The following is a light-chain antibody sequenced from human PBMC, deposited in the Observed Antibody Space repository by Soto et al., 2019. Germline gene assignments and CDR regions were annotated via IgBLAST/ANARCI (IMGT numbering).Light chain of an antibody. CDR3: SSYTTSSTRV. CDR1: SSDVGIYNY. CDR2: EVS. J-gene: IGLJ1*01. Sequence: SALTQPASVSGSPGQSIAISCTGSSSDVGIYNYVSWYQQHPGKVPKLIIYEVSNRPSGVSNRFSGSKSGNTASLTISGLQAEDEADYYCSSYTTSSTRVFGPGTKATV. V-gene: IGLV2-14*01.